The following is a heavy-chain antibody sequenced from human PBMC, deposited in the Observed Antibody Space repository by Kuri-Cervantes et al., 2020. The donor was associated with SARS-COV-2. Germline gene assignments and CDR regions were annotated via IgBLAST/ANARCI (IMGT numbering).Heavy chain of an antibody. J-gene: IGHJ3*02. V-gene: IGHV1-2*02. CDR3: ARGKGYCSSTSCYWNRSDAFDI. Sequence: ASVKVSCKASGYTFTGYYMHWVRQAPGQGLEWMGWINPNSGGTNYAQKFQGRVTMTRDTSISTAYMELSRLRSDDTAVYYCARGKGYCSSTSCYWNRSDAFDIWGQGTMVTVSS. D-gene: IGHD2-2*01. CDR1: GYTFTGYY. CDR2: INPNSGGT.